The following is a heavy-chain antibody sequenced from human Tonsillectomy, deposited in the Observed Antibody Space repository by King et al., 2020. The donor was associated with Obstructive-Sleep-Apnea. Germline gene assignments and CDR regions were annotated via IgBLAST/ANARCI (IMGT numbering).Heavy chain of an antibody. CDR3: ARNYGGNYWYFDL. CDR2: IHYRGST. V-gene: IGHV4-59*01. Sequence: VQLQESGPGLVKTSETLSLTCTVSGGSISSYYWSWIRQPPGKGLEWIGYIHYRGSTNYNPSLKSRVTISVDTSKNQFSLKLSSVTAADTAVYYCARNYGGNYWYFDLWGRGTLVTVSS. CDR1: GGSISSYY. J-gene: IGHJ2*01. D-gene: IGHD4-23*01.